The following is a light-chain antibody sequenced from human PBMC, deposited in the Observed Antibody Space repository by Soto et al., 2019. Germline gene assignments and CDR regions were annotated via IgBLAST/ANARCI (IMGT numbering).Light chain of an antibody. CDR1: SCDVGGYNY. CDR3: SSYTGSSTYVV. J-gene: IGLJ2*01. V-gene: IGLV2-14*01. Sequence: QSVLTQPASVSGSPGQSITISCTGTSCDVGGYNYVSWYQQHPGKAPKLMIYDVSNRPSGVSNRFSGSKSANTASLTISGLQAEDEADYYRSSYTGSSTYVVFGGGTKLTVL. CDR2: DVS.